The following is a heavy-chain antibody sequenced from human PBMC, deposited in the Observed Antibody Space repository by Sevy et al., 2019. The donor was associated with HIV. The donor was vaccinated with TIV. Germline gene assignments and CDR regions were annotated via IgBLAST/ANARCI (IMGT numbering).Heavy chain of an antibody. D-gene: IGHD6-13*01. CDR3: ARDTGGIGMDV. Sequence: GWSLRLSCAASGFTFSSHWMSWVRQAPGKGLEWVANIQPDGGEKYYVESVKGRFTISRDNAKNSLSLQVNSLRAEDTAVYYCARDTGGIGMDVWGQGTTVTVSS. V-gene: IGHV3-7*01. J-gene: IGHJ6*02. CDR1: GFTFSSHW. CDR2: IQPDGGEK.